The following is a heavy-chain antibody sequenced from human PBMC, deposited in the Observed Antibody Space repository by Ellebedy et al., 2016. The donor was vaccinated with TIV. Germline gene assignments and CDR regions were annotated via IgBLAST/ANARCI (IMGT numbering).Heavy chain of an antibody. J-gene: IGHJ1*01. CDR3: TRELAATGTG. D-gene: IGHD5-24*01. CDR1: GSSFSDYY. CDR2: ISSSSSTI. Sequence: GESLKISCVASGSSFSDYYMSWVRQAPGKGMEWIGYISSSSSTIFYADSVKGRFTVSRDNGKKSVYLQMNSLRAEDTGVYYCTRELAATGTGWGQGTLVTVTS. V-gene: IGHV3-11*01.